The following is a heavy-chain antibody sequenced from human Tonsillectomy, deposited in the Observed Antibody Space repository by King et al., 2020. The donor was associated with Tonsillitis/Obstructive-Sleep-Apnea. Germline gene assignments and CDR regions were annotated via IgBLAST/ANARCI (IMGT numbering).Heavy chain of an antibody. J-gene: IGHJ4*02. V-gene: IGHV3-53*01. CDR3: ARDIVTTSGWSYYFDY. CDR1: GFTVSSNY. Sequence: VQLVESGGGLIQPGGSLRLSCAASGFTVSSNYMSWVRQAPGKGLEWVSVIYNGGSTNYEDSVKRRFTISRDNSKNTLYLQMNSLRAEDTAVYYCARDIVTTSGWSYYFDYWGQGTLGTVSS. D-gene: IGHD5-12*01. CDR2: IYNGGST.